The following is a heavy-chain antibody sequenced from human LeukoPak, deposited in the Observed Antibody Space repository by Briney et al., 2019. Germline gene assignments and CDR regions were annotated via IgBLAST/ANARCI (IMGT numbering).Heavy chain of an antibody. V-gene: IGHV3-74*01. D-gene: IGHD4-17*01. CDR3: VRDRAVSPFPPDAFDM. J-gene: IGHJ3*02. CDR1: GFTFSNYW. Sequence: PGGSLRLSCAASGFTFSNYWMHWVRRAPGKGLVWVSRINSDGRSTKYADSVKGRFAISRDNAKNTLYLQMNSLRAEDTAVYYCVRDRAVSPFPPDAFDMWGQGTMVTVAS. CDR2: INSDGRST.